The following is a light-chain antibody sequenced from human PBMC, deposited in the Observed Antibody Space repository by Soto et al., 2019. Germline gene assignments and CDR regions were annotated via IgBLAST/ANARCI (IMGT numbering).Light chain of an antibody. J-gene: IGKJ1*01. CDR3: KQYNSYWT. Sequence: DIQMTQSPSTLSASVGDRVTITCRASQSISSWLAWYQQKPGKVPKLLIYDASTLESGVPSRFSGSRSGTEFTLTVSCLHSFDFATYYCKQYNSYWTFGQGTNV. V-gene: IGKV1-5*01. CDR1: QSISSW. CDR2: DAS.